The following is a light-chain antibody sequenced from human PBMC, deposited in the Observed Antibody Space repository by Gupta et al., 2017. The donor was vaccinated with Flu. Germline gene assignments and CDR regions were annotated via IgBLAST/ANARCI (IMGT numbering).Light chain of an antibody. CDR1: QSVSSY. CDR3: QQRSNWPLT. J-gene: IGKJ4*01. Sequence: GERATRSCRASQSVSSYFAWYQQKPGQAPRLLIYDASNRATGIPARFSGSGSGTDFTLTISSLEPEDFAVYYCQQRSNWPLTFGGGTKVEIK. CDR2: DAS. V-gene: IGKV3-11*01.